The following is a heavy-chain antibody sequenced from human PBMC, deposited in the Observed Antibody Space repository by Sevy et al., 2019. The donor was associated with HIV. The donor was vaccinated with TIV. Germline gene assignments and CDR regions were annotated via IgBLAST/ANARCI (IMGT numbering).Heavy chain of an antibody. Sequence: SETLSLTCGVSGVSFSDYYWAWIRQSPGKGLEWIGEVSQSGSANYNPSLRSRVIMSLDTSNNHFSLELTSMTAADTSVYYCARGPLSSREYCSGRACPTIGYWSQGTLVTVSS. CDR3: ARGPLSSREYCSGRACPTIGY. CDR2: VSQSGSA. J-gene: IGHJ4*02. V-gene: IGHV4-34*01. CDR1: GVSFSDYY. D-gene: IGHD2-15*01.